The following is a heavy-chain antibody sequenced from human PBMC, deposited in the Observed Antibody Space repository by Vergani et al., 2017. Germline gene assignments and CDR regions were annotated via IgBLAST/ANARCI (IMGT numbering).Heavy chain of an antibody. CDR2: IIPIFGTA. V-gene: IGHV1-69*06. Sequence: QVQLVQSGAEVKKPGSSVKVSCKASGGTFSSYAISWVRQAPGQGLEWMGGIIPIFGTANYAQKFQGRVTITADKSTSTAYMELSSLISEDTAVYYCVSIAVAGTGDYYYYGMDVWGQGTTVTVSS. J-gene: IGHJ6*02. D-gene: IGHD6-19*01. CDR1: GGTFSSYA. CDR3: VSIAVAGTGDYYYYGMDV.